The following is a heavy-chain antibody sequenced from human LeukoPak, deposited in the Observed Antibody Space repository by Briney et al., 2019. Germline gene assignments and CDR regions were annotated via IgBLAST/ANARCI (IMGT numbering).Heavy chain of an antibody. J-gene: IGHJ4*02. CDR1: GFTFSSYA. V-gene: IGHV3-23*01. Sequence: TGGSLRLSCAASGFTFSSYAMSWVRQAPGKGLEWVSAISGSGGSTYYADSVKGRFTISRDNSKNTLYLQMNSLRAEDTAVYYCAKIPVSYSSGWSNFDYWGQGTLVTVSS. CDR3: AKIPVSYSSGWSNFDY. D-gene: IGHD6-19*01. CDR2: ISGSGGST.